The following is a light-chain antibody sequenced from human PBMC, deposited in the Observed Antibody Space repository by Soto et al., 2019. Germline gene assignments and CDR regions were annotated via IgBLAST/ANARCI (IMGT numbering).Light chain of an antibody. CDR1: QSVSSSY. J-gene: IGKJ2*01. Sequence: EIVLTQSPGTLSLSPGERATLSCRASQSVSSSYLAWYQQKPGQAPRLLIYAASSRAGGIPDKFSGSGSGTDFTLTISRLEPEDFAVYYCQQYGSSPLYTFGQGTAMEIK. CDR2: AAS. V-gene: IGKV3-20*01. CDR3: QQYGSSPLYT.